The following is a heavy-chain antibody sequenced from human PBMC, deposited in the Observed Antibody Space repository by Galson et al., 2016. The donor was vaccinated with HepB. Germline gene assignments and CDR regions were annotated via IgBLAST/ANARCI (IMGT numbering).Heavy chain of an antibody. CDR2: IYYDGST. CDR3: VRLGTAAAVANRRGRLY. V-gene: IGHV4-39*01. Sequence: SETLSLTCTVAGGSISSNRYFWDWIRQPPGKGLEWVASIYYDGSTYYNSSLKSRVSISADMSKNQFSLSLTSVIAADTAIYYCVRLGTAAAVANRRGRLYWSHGTRVTVSS. CDR1: GGSISSNRYF. J-gene: IGHJ4*01. D-gene: IGHD6-13*01.